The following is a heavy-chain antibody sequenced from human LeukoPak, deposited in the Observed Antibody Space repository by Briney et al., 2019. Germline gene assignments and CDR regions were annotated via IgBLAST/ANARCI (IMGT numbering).Heavy chain of an antibody. CDR2: IYYSGST. D-gene: IGHD3-3*01. CDR1: GGSISSYY. CDR3: ARRRESGFYY. Sequence: PSETLSLTCTVSGGSISSYYWSWIRQPPGKGLEWIGYIYYSGSTNYNPSLKSRVTISVDTSKNQFSLKLSSVTAADTAVYYCARRRESGFYYWGQGTLVTVSS. V-gene: IGHV4-59*08. J-gene: IGHJ4*02.